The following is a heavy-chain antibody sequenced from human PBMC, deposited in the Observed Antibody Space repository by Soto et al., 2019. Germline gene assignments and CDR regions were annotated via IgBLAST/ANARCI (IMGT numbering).Heavy chain of an antibody. D-gene: IGHD4-17*01. Sequence: QVQLQESGPGLVKPSGTLSLTCAVSSGSISSSNWWSWVRQPPGKGLEWIGEIYHSGTTNYNPSLKSRVTIAVDKSKNQFSLKLSSVTAADTAVYYCASDYGDYWAMFDIWGQGTMVTVSS. CDR3: ASDYGDYWAMFDI. V-gene: IGHV4-4*02. CDR1: SGSISSSNW. J-gene: IGHJ3*02. CDR2: IYHSGTT.